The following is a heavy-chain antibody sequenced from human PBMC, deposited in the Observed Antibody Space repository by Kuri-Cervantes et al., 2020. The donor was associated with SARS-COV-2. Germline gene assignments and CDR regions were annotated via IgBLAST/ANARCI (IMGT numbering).Heavy chain of an antibody. Sequence: GGSLRLSCAASGFTFSSYGMRWVRQAPGKGLEWVAFIRYDGSNKYYADSVKGRFTISRDNSKNTLYLQMNSLRAEDTAVYYCAREPQGYSGYDYFDYWGQGTLVTVSS. V-gene: IGHV3-30*02. D-gene: IGHD5-12*01. J-gene: IGHJ4*02. CDR1: GFTFSSYG. CDR2: IRYDGSNK. CDR3: AREPQGYSGYDYFDY.